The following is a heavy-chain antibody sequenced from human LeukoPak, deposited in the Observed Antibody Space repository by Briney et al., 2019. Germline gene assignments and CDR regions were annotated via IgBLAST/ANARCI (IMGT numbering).Heavy chain of an antibody. CDR3: ARDPCGGSCAPDGNDYYYYGMDV. D-gene: IGHD2-15*01. CDR1: GFTFSSYA. J-gene: IGHJ6*02. CDR2: ISYGGSNK. Sequence: GRSLRLSCAASGFTFSSYAMHWVRQAPGKGLEWVAVISYGGSNKYYADSVKGRFTISRDNSKNTLYLQMNSLRAEDTAVYYCARDPCGGSCAPDGNDYYYYGMDVWGQGTTVTVSS. V-gene: IGHV3-30-3*01.